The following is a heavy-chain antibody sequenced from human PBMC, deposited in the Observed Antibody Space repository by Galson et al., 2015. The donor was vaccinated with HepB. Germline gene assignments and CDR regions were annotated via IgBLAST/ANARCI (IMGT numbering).Heavy chain of an antibody. CDR2: IIPIFGTA. CDR1: GGTFSSYA. Sequence: SVKVSCKASGGTFSSYAISWVRQAPGQGLEWMGGIIPIFGTANYAQKFQGRVTITADESTSTAYMELSSLRSEDTAVYYCARDFPPANDYGDYGWFDPWGLGTLVTVSS. D-gene: IGHD4-17*01. J-gene: IGHJ5*02. CDR3: ARDFPPANDYGDYGWFDP. V-gene: IGHV1-69*13.